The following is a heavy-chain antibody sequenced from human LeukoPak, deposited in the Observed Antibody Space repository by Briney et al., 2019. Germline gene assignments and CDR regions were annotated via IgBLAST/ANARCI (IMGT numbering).Heavy chain of an antibody. CDR1: GFTFGSYC. J-gene: IGHJ4*02. D-gene: IGHD3-10*01. CDR3: ARDYYASGTYDY. V-gene: IGHV3-7*04. CDR2: IRHDGSAK. Sequence: GGSLRLSCAASGFTFGSYCMTWVRQAPGKGLEWVANIRHDGSAKNYVDSVKGRFTISTDNAKNSLYLQMNSLRAEDTAVYYCARDYYASGTYDYWGQGTLVTVSS.